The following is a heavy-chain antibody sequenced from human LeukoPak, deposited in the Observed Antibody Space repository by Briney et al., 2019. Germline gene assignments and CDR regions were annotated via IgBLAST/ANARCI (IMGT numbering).Heavy chain of an antibody. J-gene: IGHJ5*02. CDR2: INHSGST. CDR1: GGSFSSYY. D-gene: IGHD4-17*01. CDR3: ARGAPTRWFDP. V-gene: IGHV4-34*01. Sequence: SETLSLTCAVYGGSFSSYYWSWIRQPPGKGLEWIGEINHSGSTNYNPSLKSRVTISVDTSKNQFSLKLSSVTAADTAVYYCARGAPTRWFDPWGQGTLVTVSS.